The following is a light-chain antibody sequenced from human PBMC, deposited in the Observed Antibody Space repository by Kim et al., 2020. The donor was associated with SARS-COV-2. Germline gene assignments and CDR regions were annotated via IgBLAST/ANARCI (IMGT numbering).Light chain of an antibody. CDR2: GAS. J-gene: IGKJ2*01. Sequence: EIVMTQSPATLSVSPGERATLSCRASQSVSNNLAWYQLKPGQAPSLLIYGASTRATGTPARFSASGSGTDFTLTVSSLQSEDFAVYYLHQDNDWPPGDTCGQGTKLEI. CDR1: QSVSNN. CDR3: HQDNDWPPGDT. V-gene: IGKV3-15*01.